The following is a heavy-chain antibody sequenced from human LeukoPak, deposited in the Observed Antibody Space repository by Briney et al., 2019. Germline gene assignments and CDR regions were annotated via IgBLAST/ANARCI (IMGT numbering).Heavy chain of an antibody. Sequence: SETLSLTCTVYGGSFNRYFYSWIRQPPGKGLEWIGEINHSGIFDYNPSLKSRVTISVDTSKKQFSLTPTSVTAADTAVYYCARSGEPGSGGGQQWLDYWGQGTLVTVSS. V-gene: IGHV4-34*01. D-gene: IGHD6-19*01. CDR1: GGSFNRYF. J-gene: IGHJ4*02. CDR2: INHSGIF. CDR3: ARSGEPGSGGGQQWLDY.